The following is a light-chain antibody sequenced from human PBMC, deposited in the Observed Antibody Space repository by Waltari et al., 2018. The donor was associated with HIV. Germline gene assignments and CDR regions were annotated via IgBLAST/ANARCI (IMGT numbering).Light chain of an antibody. CDR3: SSYAGSNNLV. Sequence: QSALTQPPSASGSPGQSVTISCTGTSSDVGGYNYVSWYQQHPDKAPKLMIYEVSQRPSGVPDRFSGSKSGNTASLTVSGLQAEDEADYYCSSYAGSNNLVFGGGTKLTVL. V-gene: IGLV2-8*01. J-gene: IGLJ2*01. CDR1: SSDVGGYNY. CDR2: EVS.